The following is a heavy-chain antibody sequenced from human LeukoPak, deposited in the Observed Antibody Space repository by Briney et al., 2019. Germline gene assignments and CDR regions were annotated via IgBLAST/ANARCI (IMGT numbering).Heavy chain of an antibody. CDR2: INPDTGGT. Sequence: ASVKVSCKASGYIFTGYYMHWVRQAPGQGLEWMGWINPDTGGTNSAQKFQGGVTMTRDTSISTAYMELSSLRSDDTAVYYCARAPVAGRGNWFDPWGQGTLVTVSS. CDR1: GYIFTGYY. J-gene: IGHJ5*02. V-gene: IGHV1-2*02. CDR3: ARAPVAGRGNWFDP. D-gene: IGHD6-19*01.